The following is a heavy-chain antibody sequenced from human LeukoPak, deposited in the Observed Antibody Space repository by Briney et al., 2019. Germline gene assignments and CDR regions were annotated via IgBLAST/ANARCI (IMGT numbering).Heavy chain of an antibody. CDR2: IYYSGST. CDR1: GGSISSSSYY. Sequence: SETLSLTCTVSGGSISSSSYYWGWIRQPPGKGLEWIGSIYYSGSTYYNPSLKSRVTISVDTSKNQFSLKLSSVTAADTAVYYCAREDNYYDSSGYFPDPWGQGTLVTVSS. CDR3: AREDNYYDSSGYFPDP. V-gene: IGHV4-39*07. D-gene: IGHD3-22*01. J-gene: IGHJ5*02.